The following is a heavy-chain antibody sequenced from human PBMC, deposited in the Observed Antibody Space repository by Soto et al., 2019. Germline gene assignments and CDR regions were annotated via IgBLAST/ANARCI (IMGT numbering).Heavy chain of an antibody. D-gene: IGHD4-17*01. CDR2: ISDSGGST. CDR1: GFTFNNYA. V-gene: IGHV3-23*01. CDR3: ARGGSYGVS. Sequence: EVQLLESGGGLVQPGGSLRLSCAASGFTFNNYAMSWVRQAPGKELEWVSIISDSGGSTYYADSVKGRFTISRDNLRNALSLQMNSLRAEDTAVHYCARGGSYGVSWGQGTLVTVSS. J-gene: IGHJ5*02.